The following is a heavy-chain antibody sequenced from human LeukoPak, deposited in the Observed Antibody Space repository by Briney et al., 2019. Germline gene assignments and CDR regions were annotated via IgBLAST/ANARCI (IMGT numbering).Heavy chain of an antibody. CDR3: ARGTLGYWFDP. CDR1: GGTFSSYA. V-gene: IGHV1-69*05. Sequence: ASVKVSCKASGGTFSSYAISWVRQAPGQGLEWMGRIIPIFGTANYAQKFQGRVTITTDEYTSTAYMELSSLRSEDTAVYYCARGTLGYWFDPWGQGTLVTVSS. CDR2: IIPIFGTA. D-gene: IGHD1-1*01. J-gene: IGHJ5*02.